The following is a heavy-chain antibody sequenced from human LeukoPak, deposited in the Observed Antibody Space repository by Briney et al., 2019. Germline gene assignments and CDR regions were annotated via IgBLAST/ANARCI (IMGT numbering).Heavy chain of an antibody. CDR2: ISGSGDRT. CDR3: AIAMWLARTSEGFDI. V-gene: IGHV3-23*01. J-gene: IGHJ3*02. CDR1: GFSFSSYA. Sequence: GGSLRLSCEASGFSFSSYAMSWVRQAPGKGLEWVSGISGSGDRTYHADSVKGRFTISRDNSKNTLYLQMNSLRAEDTAVYYCAIAMWLARTSEGFDIWGQGTVVTVSS. D-gene: IGHD6-19*01.